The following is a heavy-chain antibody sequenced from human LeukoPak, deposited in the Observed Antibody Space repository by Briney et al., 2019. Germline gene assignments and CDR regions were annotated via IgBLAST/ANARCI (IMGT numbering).Heavy chain of an antibody. V-gene: IGHV4-34*01. J-gene: IGHJ2*01. Sequence: SETLSLTCAVYVGSFTDYYWSWVRQPPWKGLEWIGEIHHSGSTNFNPSLKSRVTISVDTSKKQFSLKLSSVTAADTAVYYCARRDVDTAMGWYFDLWGRGTLVTVSS. CDR2: IHHSGST. CDR3: ARRDVDTAMGWYFDL. D-gene: IGHD5-18*01. CDR1: VGSFTDYY.